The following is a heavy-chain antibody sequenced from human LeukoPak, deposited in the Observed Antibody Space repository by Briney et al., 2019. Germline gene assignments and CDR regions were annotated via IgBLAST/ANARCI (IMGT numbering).Heavy chain of an antibody. V-gene: IGHV3-33*06. CDR3: AKEVSLYGDYFSYWYFDL. CDR2: IWYDGSNK. J-gene: IGHJ2*01. D-gene: IGHD4-17*01. CDR1: GFTFSSYG. Sequence: PGRSLRLSCAASGFTFSSYGMHWVRQAPGKGLEWVAVIWYDGSNKYYADSLKGRFTISRDNSKNTLYLQMNSLRAEDTAVYYCAKEVSLYGDYFSYWYFDLWGRGTLVTVSS.